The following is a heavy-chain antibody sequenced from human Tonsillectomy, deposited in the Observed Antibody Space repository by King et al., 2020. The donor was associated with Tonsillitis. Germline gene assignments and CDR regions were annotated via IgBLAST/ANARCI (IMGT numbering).Heavy chain of an antibody. J-gene: IGHJ4*02. D-gene: IGHD3-16*01. Sequence: AQLVQSGAEVKKPGESLKISCKSSGYRFTSCWIGWVRQMPGKGLEWMGIIYPGDSDTRYSPSFQGQVTISVDKSISTAYLQWNSLKASDTAIYYCARHLPQIGPDSWGPGTLLPVSS. CDR1: GYRFTSCW. V-gene: IGHV5-51*01. CDR3: ARHLPQIGPDS. CDR2: IYPGDSDT.